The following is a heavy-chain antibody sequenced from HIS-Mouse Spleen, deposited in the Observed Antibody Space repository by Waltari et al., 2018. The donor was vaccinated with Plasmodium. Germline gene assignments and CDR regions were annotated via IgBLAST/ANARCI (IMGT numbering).Heavy chain of an antibody. CDR3: ARVDYGSGDYYYYYGMDV. J-gene: IGHJ6*02. Sequence: QVQLQESGPGLVKPSDTLSLTCTVSGSSISSGYYWGWLRPPPGTGLEWIGSIYHSGSTYYNPSLKSRVTISVDTSKNQFSLKLSSVTAADTAVYYCARVDYGSGDYYYYYGMDVWGQGTTVTVSS. CDR2: IYHSGST. D-gene: IGHD3-10*01. V-gene: IGHV4-38-2*02. CDR1: GSSISSGYY.